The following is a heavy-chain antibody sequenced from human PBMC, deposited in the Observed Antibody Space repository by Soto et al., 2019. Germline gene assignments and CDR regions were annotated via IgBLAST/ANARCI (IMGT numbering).Heavy chain of an antibody. Sequence: GGSLRLSCAASEFTFSHYWMHWVRQVPGKGLVWVSHTNADGRSTVYADSVKGRFIISRDNAKNTLYLQMSSLRAEDTAVYYCVRDRYTPTVTSSSYYGMGVWGQGTTVTVSS. CDR3: VRDRYTPTVTSSSYYGMGV. V-gene: IGHV3-74*01. D-gene: IGHD4-17*01. J-gene: IGHJ6*02. CDR1: EFTFSHYW. CDR2: TNADGRST.